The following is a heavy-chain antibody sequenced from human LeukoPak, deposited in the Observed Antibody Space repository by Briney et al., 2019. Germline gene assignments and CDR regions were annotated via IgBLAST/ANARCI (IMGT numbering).Heavy chain of an antibody. V-gene: IGHV1-69*05. CDR3: ARDLTPALRAFDI. CDR2: IIPIFGTA. J-gene: IGHJ3*02. CDR1: GGTFSSYA. D-gene: IGHD2-15*01. Sequence: ASVKVSCKASGGTFSSYAISWVRQAPGQGLEWMGGIIPIFGTANYAQKFQGRVTITTDESTSTAYMELSSLRSEDTAVYYCARDLTPALRAFDIWGQGTMVTVSS.